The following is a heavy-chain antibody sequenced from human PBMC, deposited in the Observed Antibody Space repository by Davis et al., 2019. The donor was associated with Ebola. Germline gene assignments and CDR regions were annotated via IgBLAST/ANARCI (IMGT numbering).Heavy chain of an antibody. D-gene: IGHD6-19*01. CDR3: ARAGSSGWYIDY. Sequence: MPSETLSLTCTVSGGSVSSGGHYWTWIRQPPGKGLEWIGYIYYSGSTNYNPSLKSRVTMSVDTSKNQFFLKLSSVTAADTAVYYCARAGSSGWYIDYWGQGTLVTVSS. J-gene: IGHJ4*02. V-gene: IGHV4-61*08. CDR1: GGSVSSGGHY. CDR2: IYYSGST.